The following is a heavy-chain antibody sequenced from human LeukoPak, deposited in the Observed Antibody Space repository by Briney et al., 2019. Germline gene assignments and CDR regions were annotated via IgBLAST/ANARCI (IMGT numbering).Heavy chain of an antibody. D-gene: IGHD3-3*01. Sequence: GGSLRLSCTASGFTFRDYYVTWIRQAPGKGLEWVSYIRSTGSSTAYADSVKGRFAISRDNAKNSLYLQMNGLRVEDTAVYYCARDQAGYDFWSGYWDFYYYYMDVWGKGTTVTVSS. CDR1: GFTFRDYY. CDR3: ARDQAGYDFWSGYWDFYYYYMDV. J-gene: IGHJ6*03. CDR2: IRSTGSST. V-gene: IGHV3-11*04.